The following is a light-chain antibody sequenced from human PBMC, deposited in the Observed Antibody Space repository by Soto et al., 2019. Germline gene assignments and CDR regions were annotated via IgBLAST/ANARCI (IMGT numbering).Light chain of an antibody. V-gene: IGLV2-14*01. Sequence: QSALTQPPSASGSPGQSVTISCTGTSSDVGGYNYVSWYQQHPGKAPKLMISEVSKRPSGVSNRFSGSKSGNTASLTISGLQAEDEADYYCSSYTSSSTVVFGGGTQLTVL. CDR3: SSYTSSSTVV. CDR1: SSDVGGYNY. CDR2: EVS. J-gene: IGLJ2*01.